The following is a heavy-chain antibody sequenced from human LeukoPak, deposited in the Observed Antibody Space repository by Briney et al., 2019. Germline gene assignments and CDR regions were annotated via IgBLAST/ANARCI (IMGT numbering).Heavy chain of an antibody. CDR2: ISGSGDST. V-gene: IGHV3-23*01. J-gene: IGHJ5*02. D-gene: IGHD6-19*01. CDR1: GFTFKSYA. Sequence: GGSLRLSCAASGFTFKSYAMSWVRQAPGKGLEWVSGISGSGDSTYYADSVKGRFTISRDDSKNTLYLQMNSLRAEDTALYYCAKGHLAVASWGQGSLVTVSS. CDR3: AKGHLAVAS.